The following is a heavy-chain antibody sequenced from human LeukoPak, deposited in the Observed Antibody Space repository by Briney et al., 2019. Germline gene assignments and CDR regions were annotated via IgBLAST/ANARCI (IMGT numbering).Heavy chain of an antibody. D-gene: IGHD3-22*01. V-gene: IGHV3-49*03. CDR3: IRAKEDYYDSSGYAEYFQH. CDR2: IRSKAYGGTT. J-gene: IGHJ1*01. Sequence: GGSLRLSCTASGFTFGDYAMSWFRQAPGKGLEWVGFIRSKAYGGTTEYAASVKGRFTISRDDSKSIAYLQMNSLKTEDTAVYYCIRAKEDYYDSSGYAEYFQHWGQGTLVAVSS. CDR1: GFTFGDYA.